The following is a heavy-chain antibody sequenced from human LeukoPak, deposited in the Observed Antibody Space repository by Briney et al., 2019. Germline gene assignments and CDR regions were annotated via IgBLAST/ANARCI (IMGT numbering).Heavy chain of an antibody. CDR3: ARDGSATYDFWSGSYPEWADYYYFYMDV. J-gene: IGHJ6*03. CDR2: ISAYNGNT. D-gene: IGHD3-3*01. CDR1: GYTFTSYG. V-gene: IGHV1-18*01. Sequence: GASVKVSCKASGYTFTSYGISWVRQAPGQGLEWMGRISAYNGNTNYAQKFQGRVTMTTDTSTSTAYMELRSLRSDDTAVYYCARDGSATYDFWSGSYPEWADYYYFYMDVWGKGTTVTVSS.